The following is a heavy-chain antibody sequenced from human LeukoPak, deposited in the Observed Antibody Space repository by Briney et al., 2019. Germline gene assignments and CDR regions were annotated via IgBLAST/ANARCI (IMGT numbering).Heavy chain of an antibody. Sequence: GGSLRLSCAASGFTFSSYWMSWVRQAPGKGLEWVAKIKKDGSETYYVDSVKGRFTISRDNSKNSLYLQMNRLRTEDTGVYYCARASSVAGTRDYWGQGTLVTVSS. D-gene: IGHD6-19*01. V-gene: IGHV3-7*01. J-gene: IGHJ4*02. CDR1: GFTFSSYW. CDR3: ARASSVAGTRDY. CDR2: IKKDGSET.